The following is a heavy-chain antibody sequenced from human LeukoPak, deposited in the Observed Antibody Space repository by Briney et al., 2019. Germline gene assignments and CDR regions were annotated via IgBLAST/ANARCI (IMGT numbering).Heavy chain of an antibody. D-gene: IGHD3-9*01. CDR1: GGSISSGGYS. V-gene: IGHV4-30-2*01. CDR2: IYHSGST. CDR3: ARRIDIYHHAFDI. J-gene: IGHJ3*02. Sequence: SQTLSLTCAVSGGSISSGGYSWSWIRQPPGKGLEWIGYIYHSGSTYYNPSLKSRVTISVDRSKNQFSLKLSSVTAADTAVYYCARRIDIYHHAFDIWGQGTMVTVSS.